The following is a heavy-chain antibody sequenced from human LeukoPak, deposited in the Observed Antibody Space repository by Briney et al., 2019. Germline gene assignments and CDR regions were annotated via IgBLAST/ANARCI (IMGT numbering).Heavy chain of an antibody. Sequence: SETLSLTCTVSGGSISSGAYYWSWIRQPPGTGVEWIGYIYYSGSTYYNPSLKSRVTISVDTSKNQFSLKLSSVTAADTAVYYCARDRSGYDLFDYWGQGTLLTVSS. V-gene: IGHV4-30-4*01. CDR2: IYYSGST. CDR1: GGSISSGAYY. D-gene: IGHD5-12*01. CDR3: ARDRSGYDLFDY. J-gene: IGHJ4*02.